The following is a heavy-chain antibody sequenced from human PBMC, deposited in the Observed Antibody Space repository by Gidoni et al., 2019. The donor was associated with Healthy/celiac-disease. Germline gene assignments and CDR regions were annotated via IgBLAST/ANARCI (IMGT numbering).Heavy chain of an antibody. CDR2: ISYDGSNK. V-gene: IGHV3-30*18. CDR1: GFPFSSYG. Sequence: QVPLVESGGGVVQPGSSLRLSCPASGFPFSSYGMHWVRQAPGKGLEWVAVISYDGSNKYYADSVKGRFTISRDNSKNTLYLQMNSLRAEDTAVYYCAKGFLPMTTVNTIVDYWGQGTLVTVSS. CDR3: AKGFLPMTTVNTIVDY. D-gene: IGHD4-17*01. J-gene: IGHJ4*02.